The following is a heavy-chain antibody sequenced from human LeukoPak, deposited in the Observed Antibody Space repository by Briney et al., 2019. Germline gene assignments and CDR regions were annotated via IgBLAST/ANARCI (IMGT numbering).Heavy chain of an antibody. J-gene: IGHJ4*02. CDR3: ARTTYGSGSYYNDY. CDR2: IYYSGST. V-gene: IGHV4-59*01. CDR1: GGSISSYY. Sequence: SETLSLTRTVSGGSISSYYWSWIRQPPGKGLEWIGYIYYSGSTNYNPSLKSRVTISVDTSKNQFSLKLSSVTAADTAVYYCARTTYGSGSYYNDYWGQGTLVTVSS. D-gene: IGHD3-10*01.